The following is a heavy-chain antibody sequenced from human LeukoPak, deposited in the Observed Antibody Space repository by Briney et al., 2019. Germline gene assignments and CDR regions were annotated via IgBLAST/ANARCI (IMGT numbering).Heavy chain of an antibody. J-gene: IGHJ4*02. Sequence: SVKVFCKASGGTFSSYAISWVRQAPGQGLQWMGRIIPILGIANYAQKFQGRVTITADKSTSTAYMELSSLRSEDTAVYYCARDVLRYFAWYHYFDYWGQGTLVTVSS. D-gene: IGHD3-9*01. V-gene: IGHV1-69*04. CDR1: GGTFSSYA. CDR3: ARDVLRYFAWYHYFDY. CDR2: IIPILGIA.